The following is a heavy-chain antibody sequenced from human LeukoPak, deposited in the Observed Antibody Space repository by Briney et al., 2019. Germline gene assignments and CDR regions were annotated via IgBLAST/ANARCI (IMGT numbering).Heavy chain of an antibody. CDR1: GFTFSSYA. CDR2: ISGSGGST. D-gene: IGHD6-13*01. Sequence: PGGSLRLSCAASGFTFSSYAMSWVRQAPGKGLEWVSAISGSGGSTYYADSVKGRFTISRDNSKNTLYLQMNSLRAEDTAVYYCARGGDAFGYSSSWFDYWGQGTLVTVSS. V-gene: IGHV3-23*01. CDR3: ARGGDAFGYSSSWFDY. J-gene: IGHJ4*02.